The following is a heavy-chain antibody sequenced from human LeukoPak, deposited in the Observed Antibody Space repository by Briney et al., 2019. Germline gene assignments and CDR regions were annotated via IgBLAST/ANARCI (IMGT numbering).Heavy chain of an antibody. CDR3: ARLDASSAHFSGSFPDY. D-gene: IGHD3-10*01. Sequence: SETLSLTCTVSGGSITNSDYFWGWIRQPSGKGLEWIGNVDYSGRTHYNPSLMSRVTIYADNSKNQFSLKLRSVTAADTAVYYCARLDASSAHFSGSFPDYWGQGTLVTVSS. CDR1: GGSITNSDYF. CDR2: VDYSGRT. V-gene: IGHV4-39*01. J-gene: IGHJ4*02.